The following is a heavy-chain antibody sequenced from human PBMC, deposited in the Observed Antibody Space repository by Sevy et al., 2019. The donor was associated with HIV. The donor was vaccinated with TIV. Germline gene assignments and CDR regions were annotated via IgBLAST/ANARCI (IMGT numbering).Heavy chain of an antibody. J-gene: IGHJ4*02. CDR1: GFTFSGSA. CDR3: TRNPDYYDSSGYPDFDY. Sequence: GGYLRLSCAASGFTFSGSAMHWVRQASGKGLEWVGRIRSKANSYATAYAASVKGRFTISRDDSKNTAYLQMNSLKTEDTAVYYCTRNPDYYDSSGYPDFDYWGQGTLVTVSS. V-gene: IGHV3-73*01. CDR2: IRSKANSYAT. D-gene: IGHD3-22*01.